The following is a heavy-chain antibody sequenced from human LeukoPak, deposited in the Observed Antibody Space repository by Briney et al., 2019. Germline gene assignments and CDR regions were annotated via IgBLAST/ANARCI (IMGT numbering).Heavy chain of an antibody. D-gene: IGHD5-12*01. V-gene: IGHV3-74*01. CDR1: GFTFSTDA. Sequence: PGGSLRLSCLTSGFTFSTDAMSWVRQAPGKGLVWVSRINERGSSTSYADSVKGRFTISRDNAKNTLYLQMNNLRADDTAVYYRAGGRLVATSKAVAIDYWGQGTLVTVSS. CDR3: AGGRLVATSKAVAIDY. J-gene: IGHJ4*02. CDR2: INERGSST.